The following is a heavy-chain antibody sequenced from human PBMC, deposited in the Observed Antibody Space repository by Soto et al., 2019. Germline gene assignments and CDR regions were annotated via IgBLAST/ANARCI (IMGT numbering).Heavy chain of an antibody. CDR3: ARRGST. D-gene: IGHD2-2*01. CDR1: GFTFSSSE. Sequence: DVQLVESGGGLVQPGGSLRLYCVASGFTFSSSEMYWVRQAPGKGLEWVSYIHPAGQPIFFADSVKGRFTISRDNAKKSVYLQLNSLRAEDTAVYYCARRGSTWGQGTMVTVSS. J-gene: IGHJ3*01. CDR2: IHPAGQPI. V-gene: IGHV3-48*03.